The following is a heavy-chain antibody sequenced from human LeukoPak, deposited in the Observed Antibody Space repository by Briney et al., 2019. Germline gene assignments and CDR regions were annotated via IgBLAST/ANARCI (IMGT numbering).Heavy chain of an antibody. CDR1: GFTFSSYS. V-gene: IGHV3-21*01. D-gene: IGHD5-18*01. CDR2: ISSSSSYI. CDR3: ASGRGYSYGYGDY. J-gene: IGHJ4*02. Sequence: GGSLRLSCAASGFTFSSYSMNWVRQAPGKGLEWVSSISSSSSYIYYADSVKGRFTISRDNAKNSLYLQMNSLRAEDTAVYYCASGRGYSYGYGDYWGQGTLVTVSS.